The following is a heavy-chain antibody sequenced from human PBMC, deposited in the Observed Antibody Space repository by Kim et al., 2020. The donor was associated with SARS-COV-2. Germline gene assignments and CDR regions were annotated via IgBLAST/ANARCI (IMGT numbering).Heavy chain of an antibody. V-gene: IGHV3-33*01. D-gene: IGHD3-22*01. Sequence: GGSLRLSCAASGFTFSSYAMHWVRQAPGKGLEWVAVIWYDGSNKYYADSVKGRFTISRDNSKNTLYLQMNSLRAEDTAVYYCARKGDYYDSSGYYPYYY. CDR2: IWYDGSNK. CDR3: ARKGDYYDSSGYYPYYY. CDR1: GFTFSSYA. J-gene: IGHJ6*01.